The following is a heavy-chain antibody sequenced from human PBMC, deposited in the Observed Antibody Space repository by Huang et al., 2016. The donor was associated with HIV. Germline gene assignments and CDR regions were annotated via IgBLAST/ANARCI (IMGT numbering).Heavy chain of an antibody. Sequence: QVQLVQSGAEVKKPGASVKVSCKVSGYTLTELSIHWVRQAPGKGLEWMGGFASEHGETIYAQNFQGRVTMTEDTSTDTAYMELHSLRPENTAVYYCAAGYDTYYDIWGQGTMVIASS. V-gene: IGHV1-24*01. D-gene: IGHD2-21*01. CDR2: FASEHGET. J-gene: IGHJ3*02. CDR3: AAGYDTYYDI. CDR1: GYTLTELS.